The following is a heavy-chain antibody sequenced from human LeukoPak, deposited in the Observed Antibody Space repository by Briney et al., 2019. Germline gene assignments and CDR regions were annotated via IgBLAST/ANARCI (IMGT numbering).Heavy chain of an antibody. CDR1: GGTFGSYA. CDR3: ARGVNWNGDYYGLDV. D-gene: IGHD1-1*01. J-gene: IGHJ6*02. V-gene: IGHV1-18*01. CDR2: ISTSKGNT. Sequence: ASVKVSCKASGGTFGSYAISWVRQAPGQGLEWMGWISTSKGNTNYAQKLQGRVTMTTDTSTSTAYMELRSLRSDDTAIYYCARGVNWNGDYYGLDVWGQGTTVTVSS.